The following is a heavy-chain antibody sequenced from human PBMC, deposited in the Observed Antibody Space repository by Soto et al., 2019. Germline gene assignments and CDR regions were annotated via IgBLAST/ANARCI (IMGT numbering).Heavy chain of an antibody. CDR2: ISYDGSQK. Sequence: PGGSLRLSCVASGFTFRSYDIHWVRQAPGKGPEWVSLISYDGSQKNYVDSVKGRFTISRDNSKNTVFLQINSLRAEDTAVYYCAREGPIVLLAPASFGLDVWGQGTTVTVSS. J-gene: IGHJ6*02. CDR1: GFTFRSYD. V-gene: IGHV3-33*05. D-gene: IGHD2-2*01. CDR3: AREGPIVLLAPASFGLDV.